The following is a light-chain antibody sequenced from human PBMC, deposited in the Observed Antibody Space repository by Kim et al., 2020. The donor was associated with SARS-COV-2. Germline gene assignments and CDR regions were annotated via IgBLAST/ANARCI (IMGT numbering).Light chain of an antibody. V-gene: IGKV1-5*01. CDR2: DAS. Sequence: ASVGDRVTITCRASQSISTWLAWYQQKPGKAPKLLIYDASSLESEVPSRFSGSGSGTEFTLTVSSLQPDDFASYYCQQYNDYSRTFGQGTKVDIK. J-gene: IGKJ1*01. CDR3: QQYNDYSRT. CDR1: QSISTW.